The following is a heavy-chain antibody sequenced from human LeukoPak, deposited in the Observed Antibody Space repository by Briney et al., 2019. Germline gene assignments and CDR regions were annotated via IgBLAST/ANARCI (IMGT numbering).Heavy chain of an antibody. CDR3: ARGGGYSSYDSVDY. CDR2: IYYSGST. D-gene: IGHD5-12*01. CDR1: GGSISSYY. J-gene: IGHJ4*02. V-gene: IGHV4-59*01. Sequence: PSEALSLTCTVAGGSISSYYWSWIRQPPGKGLEWIGYIYYSGSTNYNPSLKSRVTISVDTSKNQFSLKLSSVTAADTAVYYCARGGGYSSYDSVDYWGQGTLVTVSS.